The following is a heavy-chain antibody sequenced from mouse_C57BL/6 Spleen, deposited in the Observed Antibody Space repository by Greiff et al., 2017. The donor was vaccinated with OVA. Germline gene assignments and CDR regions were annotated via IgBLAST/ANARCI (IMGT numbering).Heavy chain of an antibody. V-gene: IGHV1-58*01. CDR3: ARSPFITTVEDYFDY. D-gene: IGHD1-1*01. CDR2: IYIGNGYT. J-gene: IGHJ2*01. Sequence: DVKLQESGAELVRPGSSVKMSCKTSGYTFTSYGINWVKQRPGQGLEWIGYIYIGNGYTEYNEKFKGKATLTSDTSSSTAYMQLSSLTSEDSAIYFCARSPFITTVEDYFDYWGQGTTLTVSS. CDR1: GYTFTSYG.